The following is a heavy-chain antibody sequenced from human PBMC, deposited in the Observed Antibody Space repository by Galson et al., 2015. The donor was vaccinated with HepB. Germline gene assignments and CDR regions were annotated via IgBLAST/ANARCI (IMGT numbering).Heavy chain of an antibody. CDR3: AKASGSSGYYQLMGDY. V-gene: IGHV3-30*18. Sequence: LRLSCAASGFTFSSYGMHWVRQAPGKGLEWVAVISYDGSNKYYADSVKGRFTISRDNSKNTLYLQMNSLRAEDTAVYYCAKASGSSGYYQLMGDYWGQGTLVTVSS. CDR1: GFTFSSYG. J-gene: IGHJ4*02. CDR2: ISYDGSNK. D-gene: IGHD3-22*01.